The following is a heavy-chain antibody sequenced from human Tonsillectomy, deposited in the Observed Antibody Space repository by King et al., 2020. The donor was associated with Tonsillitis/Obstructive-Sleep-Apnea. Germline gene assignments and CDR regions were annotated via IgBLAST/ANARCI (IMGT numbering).Heavy chain of an antibody. J-gene: IGHJ6*02. D-gene: IGHD3-10*01. CDR1: GFTFGSYA. CDR2: ISFDGSNK. CDR3: ARGLWYCSGSYATNYGLDV. V-gene: IGHV3-30*04. Sequence: VQLVESGGGVVQPGRSLRLSCVASGFTFGSYASHWVRQAPGKGLEWVAVISFDGSNKYYADSVKGRCTISRDNSKKHLDLQMNSLRAEDTAVYYCARGLWYCSGSYATNYGLDVWGQGTTVTVSS.